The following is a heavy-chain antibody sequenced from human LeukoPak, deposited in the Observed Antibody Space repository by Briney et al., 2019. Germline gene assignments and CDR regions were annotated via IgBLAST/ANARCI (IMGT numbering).Heavy chain of an antibody. CDR3: AKDGHGSGYHDAFDI. CDR2: ISGSGGST. CDR1: GFIFSDFS. V-gene: IGHV3-23*01. J-gene: IGHJ3*02. Sequence: GGSLRLSCAVSGFIFSDFSMSWVRQAPGKGLEWVSAISGSGGSTYYADSVKGRFTISRDNSKNTLYLQMNSLRAEDTAVYYCAKDGHGSGYHDAFDIWGQGTMVTVSS. D-gene: IGHD5-12*01.